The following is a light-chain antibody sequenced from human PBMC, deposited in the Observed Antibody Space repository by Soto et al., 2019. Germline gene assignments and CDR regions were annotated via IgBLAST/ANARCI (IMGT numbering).Light chain of an antibody. CDR2: AAS. CDR1: QSISNF. Sequence: DIRMTQSPSSLSASVGDRVSITCRASQSISNFLNWYQQKPGKAPKLLIYAASNLHSGVPSRFSGSGSGTEFTLPITSRQPEDFATYYCQQSYSSPAFTFGPGTNVDVK. V-gene: IGKV1-39*01. CDR3: QQSYSSPAFT. J-gene: IGKJ3*01.